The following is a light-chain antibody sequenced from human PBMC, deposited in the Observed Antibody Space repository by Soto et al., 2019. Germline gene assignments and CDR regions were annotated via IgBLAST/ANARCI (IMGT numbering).Light chain of an antibody. V-gene: IGLV2-11*01. Sequence: QSVPTQPRSVSGSPGQSVTISCTGTSSDVGGYNYVSWYQQHPGKAPKLMIYDVSKRPSGVPDRFSGSKSGNTASLTISGLQAEDEADYYCCSYAGSYTFVVFGGGTKVTVL. J-gene: IGLJ2*01. CDR3: CSYAGSYTFVV. CDR2: DVS. CDR1: SSDVGGYNY.